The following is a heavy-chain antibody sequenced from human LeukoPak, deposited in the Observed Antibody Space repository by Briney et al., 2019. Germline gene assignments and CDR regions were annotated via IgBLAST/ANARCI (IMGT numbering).Heavy chain of an antibody. V-gene: IGHV3-7*04. J-gene: IGHJ4*02. CDR3: VGGYGWLPDY. CDR2: IKQDGREK. D-gene: IGHD6-19*01. Sequence: GGSLRLSCAASGSTLSEFWMNWVRQAPGKGLEWVANIKQDGREKNYVDSVKGRFTISRDNAKNSAYLQMNNLRVDDAAVYYCVGGYGWLPDYWGQGTLVTVSS. CDR1: GSTLSEFW.